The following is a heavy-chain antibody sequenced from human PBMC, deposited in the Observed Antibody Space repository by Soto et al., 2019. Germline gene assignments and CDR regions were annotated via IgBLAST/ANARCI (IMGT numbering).Heavy chain of an antibody. CDR1: GGSTSSYF. CDR3: ARAGTAMVTLDY. V-gene: IGHV4-59*01. J-gene: IGHJ4*02. CDR2: IYYSGST. Sequence: SETMSLTCTVSGGSTSSYFWSWIRQPPGKGLEWIGYIYYSGSTNYNPSLKSRVTISVDTSKNQFSLKLSSVTAADTAVYYCARAGTAMVTLDYWGQGTLVTVSS. D-gene: IGHD5-18*01.